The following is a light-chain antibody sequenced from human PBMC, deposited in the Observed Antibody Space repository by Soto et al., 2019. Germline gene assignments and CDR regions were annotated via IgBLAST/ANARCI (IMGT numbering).Light chain of an antibody. CDR1: HSVSSY. Sequence: EIVLTQSPSTLSLSPVSGSTLSFSASHSVSSYLAWYQQKPGQAPRLLIYDASNRATGIPARFSGSGSGTDFTLTISSLEPEDFAVYYCPQRSNWPPITFGQGTRLEI. J-gene: IGKJ5*01. CDR2: DAS. V-gene: IGKV3-11*01. CDR3: PQRSNWPPIT.